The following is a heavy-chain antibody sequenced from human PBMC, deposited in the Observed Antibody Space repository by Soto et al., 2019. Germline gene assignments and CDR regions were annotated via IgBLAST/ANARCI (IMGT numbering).Heavy chain of an antibody. CDR2: ISYDGSNK. CDR3: AKDSRELLCYFDY. J-gene: IGHJ4*02. CDR1: GFTFSSYG. D-gene: IGHD3-10*01. V-gene: IGHV3-30*18. Sequence: LRLSCAASGFTFSSYGMHWVRQAPGKGLEWVAVISYDGSNKYYADSVKGRFTISRDNSKNTLYLQMNSLRAEDTAVYYCAKDSRELLCYFDYWGQGTLATVSS.